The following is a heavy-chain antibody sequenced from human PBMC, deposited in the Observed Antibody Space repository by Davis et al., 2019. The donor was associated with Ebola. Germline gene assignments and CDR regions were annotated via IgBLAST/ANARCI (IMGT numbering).Heavy chain of an antibody. Sequence: PSETLSLTCAASGFTLSSYWMHWVRQTPGKGLVWVSRINSDGSSTSYADSVKGRFTISRDNAKNTLYLQMNSLRAEDTAVYYCARDLKVVPVAIYYYYGLDVWGQGTTVTVSS. CDR2: INSDGSST. CDR1: GFTLSSYW. V-gene: IGHV3-74*01. J-gene: IGHJ6*02. D-gene: IGHD2-2*01. CDR3: ARDLKVVPVAIYYYYGLDV.